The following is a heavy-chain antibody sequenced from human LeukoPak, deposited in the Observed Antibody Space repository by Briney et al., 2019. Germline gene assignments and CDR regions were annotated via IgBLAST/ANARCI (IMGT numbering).Heavy chain of an antibody. Sequence: PGGSLRLSCAASGFTFSDYYMSWIRQAPGKGLEWVSYISSSGSTIYYADSVKGRFTISRDNAKNSLYLQMNSLRAEDTAVYYCASRGKQWPVREGYFDYWGQGTLVTVSS. CDR2: ISSSGSTI. D-gene: IGHD6-19*01. J-gene: IGHJ4*02. V-gene: IGHV3-11*04. CDR3: ASRGKQWPVREGYFDY. CDR1: GFTFSDYY.